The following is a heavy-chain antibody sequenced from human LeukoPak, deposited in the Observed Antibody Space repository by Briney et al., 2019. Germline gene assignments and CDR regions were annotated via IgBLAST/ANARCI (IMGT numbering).Heavy chain of an antibody. J-gene: IGHJ4*02. CDR2: IYYSGST. Sequence: SETLSLTCTVSGGSVSSGSYYWSWIRQPPGKGLEWIGHIYYSGSTNYNPSLKSRVTISVDTSKNQFSLKLSSVTAADTAVYYCARDSLSSSGSGDYWGQGTLVTVSS. D-gene: IGHD6-6*01. V-gene: IGHV4-61*01. CDR1: GGSVSSGSYY. CDR3: ARDSLSSSGSGDY.